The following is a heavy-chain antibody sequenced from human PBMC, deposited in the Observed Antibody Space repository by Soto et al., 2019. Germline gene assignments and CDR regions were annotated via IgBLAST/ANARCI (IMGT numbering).Heavy chain of an antibody. V-gene: IGHV1-69*12. Sequence: QVQLVQSGAEVKKPGSSVKVSCKASGGTFSSYAISWVRQAPGHGLEWMGGIIPIFGTANYAQKFQGRVTITADEYTSTAYMELSSRRSEAKAVYYCARGLSIAARQSHPGYYYGMDVWGQGTTVTVSS. CDR3: ARGLSIAARQSHPGYYYGMDV. CDR2: IIPIFGTA. D-gene: IGHD6-6*01. J-gene: IGHJ6*02. CDR1: GGTFSSYA.